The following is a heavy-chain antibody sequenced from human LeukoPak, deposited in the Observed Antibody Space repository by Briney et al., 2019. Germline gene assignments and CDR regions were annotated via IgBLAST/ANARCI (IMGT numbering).Heavy chain of an antibody. J-gene: IGHJ4*02. CDR2: INSDGSWI. V-gene: IGHV3-74*01. CDR3: VSFYETY. D-gene: IGHD2/OR15-2a*01. CDR1: GNYW. Sequence: RPGGSLRLSCAASGNYWMHWVRQAPGKGLVWVSHINSDGSWISYADSVKGRFTISKDNAKNTVYLQMNSLRAEDTAVYYCVSFYETYWGRGTLVTVSS.